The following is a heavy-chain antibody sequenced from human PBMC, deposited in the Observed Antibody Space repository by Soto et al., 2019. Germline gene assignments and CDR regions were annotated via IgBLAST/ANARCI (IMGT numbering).Heavy chain of an antibody. CDR3: AKDHYSYDILWWFDP. CDR2: ISYDGSNK. Sequence: GGSLRLSCAASGFTFSNYGMHWVRQAPGKGLEWVAVISYDGSNKYYADSVKGRFTISRDNSKNTLYLQMNSLTAEDTAVYYCAKDHYSYDILWWFDPWGQGTLVTVSS. CDR1: GFTFSNYG. D-gene: IGHD3-9*01. J-gene: IGHJ5*02. V-gene: IGHV3-30*18.